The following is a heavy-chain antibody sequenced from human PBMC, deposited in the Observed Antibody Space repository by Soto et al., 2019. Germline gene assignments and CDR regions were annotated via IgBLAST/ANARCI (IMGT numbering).Heavy chain of an antibody. CDR2: ISSSGSTI. CDR1: GFALSDPY. J-gene: IGHJ4*02. CDR3: ARGGASVTTPFDY. Sequence: QVQLVESGGGLVKHGGSLRLSCAASGFALSDPYMSWIRQAPGTGLEWISYISSSGSTIYYADSVKGRFTISRDNAKKSLYLQMDSLTADDTAVYYCARGGASVTTPFDYWGQGTQVTVSS. D-gene: IGHD4-17*01. V-gene: IGHV3-11*01.